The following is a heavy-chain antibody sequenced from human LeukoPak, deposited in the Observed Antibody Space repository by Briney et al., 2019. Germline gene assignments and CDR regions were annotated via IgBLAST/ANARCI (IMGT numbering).Heavy chain of an antibody. CDR3: AKDRSEYYYDSSGYSGYFQH. J-gene: IGHJ1*01. D-gene: IGHD3-22*01. Sequence: PGGSLRLSCAASGFTFSSYGMHWVRQAPGKGLEWVAVISYDGSNKYYADSVKGRFTISRDNSKNTLYLQMNSLRAEDTAVYYCAKDRSEYYYDSSGYSGYFQHWGQGTLVTVSS. CDR1: GFTFSSYG. CDR2: ISYDGSNK. V-gene: IGHV3-30*19.